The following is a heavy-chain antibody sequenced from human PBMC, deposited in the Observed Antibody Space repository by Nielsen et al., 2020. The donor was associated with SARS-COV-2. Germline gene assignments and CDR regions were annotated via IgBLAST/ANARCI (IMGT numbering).Heavy chain of an antibody. CDR3: ARLLDSRIYPMFDY. D-gene: IGHD3-3*01. Sequence: ASVKVSCKASGYRIINYAMHWVRQAPGQRLEWMGWINVGNGNTEYSQKFQGRVTITRDTPASTVYMELSSLRSEDSAVYYCARLLDSRIYPMFDYWGQGTLVTVSS. J-gene: IGHJ4*02. CDR1: GYRIINYA. V-gene: IGHV1-3*01. CDR2: INVGNGNT.